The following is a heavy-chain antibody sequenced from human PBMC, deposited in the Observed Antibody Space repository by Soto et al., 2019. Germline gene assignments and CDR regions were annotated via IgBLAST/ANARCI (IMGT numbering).Heavy chain of an antibody. J-gene: IGHJ4*02. CDR2: INSDGSST. D-gene: IGHD3-9*01. Sequence: EVQLVESGGGLVQPGGSLRLSCAVSGFTFSNYWMHWVRQAPGKGLVWVSRINSDGSSTTYADSVKGRFTISRDIAKNTLDLQMNSLRAEDTAVYYCTRSRGDTSNYVPYAWGQGTLVTVSS. CDR3: TRSRGDTSNYVPYA. CDR1: GFTFSNYW. V-gene: IGHV3-74*01.